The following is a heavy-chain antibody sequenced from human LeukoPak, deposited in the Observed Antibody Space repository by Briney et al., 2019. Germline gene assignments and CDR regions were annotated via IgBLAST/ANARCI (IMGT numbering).Heavy chain of an antibody. D-gene: IGHD2-21*02. Sequence: PGGSLRLSCAASGFTFSSYGMHWVRQAPGKGLEWVAFIRYDGSNKYYADSVKGRFTISRDNSKNTLYLQMNSLRPEDTALYYCASIDDVVVTENEVAFDIWGQGTMVTVSS. J-gene: IGHJ3*02. V-gene: IGHV3-30*02. CDR1: GFTFSSYG. CDR2: IRYDGSNK. CDR3: ASIDDVVVTENEVAFDI.